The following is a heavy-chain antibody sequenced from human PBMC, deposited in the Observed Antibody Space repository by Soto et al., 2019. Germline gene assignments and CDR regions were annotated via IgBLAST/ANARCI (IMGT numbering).Heavy chain of an antibody. CDR3: ARERNGDGISTSCCSPNWFDP. Sequence: ASVKVSCKASGYTFISYGISWVRQAPGQGLEWMGWISAYNGNTNYAQKLQGRVTMTTDTSTSTAYMELRSLRSEDTAVYYCARERNGDGISTSCCSPNWFDPRGQGTLVPVSS. J-gene: IGHJ5*02. CDR2: ISAYNGNT. V-gene: IGHV1-18*01. D-gene: IGHD2-2*01. CDR1: GYTFISYG.